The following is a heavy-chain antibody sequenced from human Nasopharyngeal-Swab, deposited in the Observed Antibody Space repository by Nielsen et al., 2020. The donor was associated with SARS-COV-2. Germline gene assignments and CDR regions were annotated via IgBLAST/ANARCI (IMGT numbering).Heavy chain of an antibody. CDR2: INDSGST. Sequence: SETLSLTCAVYGGSFSGDYWSWIRQPPGKGLEWIGEINDSGSTNYNPSLKSRVTISVDTSKNQFSLKLSSVTAADTAVYYCARGRYCSSTSCYPKLRDWFDPWGQGTLVTVSS. J-gene: IGHJ5*02. D-gene: IGHD2-2*01. CDR1: GGSFSGDY. V-gene: IGHV4-34*01. CDR3: ARGRYCSSTSCYPKLRDWFDP.